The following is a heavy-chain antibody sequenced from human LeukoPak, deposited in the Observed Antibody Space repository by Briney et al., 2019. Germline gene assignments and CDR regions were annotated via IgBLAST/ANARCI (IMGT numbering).Heavy chain of an antibody. V-gene: IGHV4-39*01. J-gene: IGHJ4*02. D-gene: IGHD3-3*01. CDR3: AMNDFWSGYYAH. Sequence: PSETLSLTCIVSGGSVSNSDFYWGWIRQSPGRGLEWIGNISYSGKTFYNPSLKTRVTISADTTQNQLSLWLTSVTAADTAVYFCAMNDFWSGYYAHWGQGILVTVSS. CDR2: ISYSGKT. CDR1: GGSVSNSDFY.